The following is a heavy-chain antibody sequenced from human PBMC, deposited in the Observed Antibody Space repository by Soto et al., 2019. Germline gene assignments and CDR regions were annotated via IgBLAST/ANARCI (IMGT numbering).Heavy chain of an antibody. CDR3: ARDYYDSSGQFDY. V-gene: IGHV1-69*13. D-gene: IGHD3-22*01. CDR1: GGTFSSYA. CDR2: IIPIFGTA. Sequence: PVKVSCKASGGTFSSYAISWVRQAPGQGLEWMGGIIPIFGTANYAQKFQGRVTITADESTSTAYMELSSLRSEDTAVYYCARDYYDSSGQFDYWGQGTLVTVSS. J-gene: IGHJ4*02.